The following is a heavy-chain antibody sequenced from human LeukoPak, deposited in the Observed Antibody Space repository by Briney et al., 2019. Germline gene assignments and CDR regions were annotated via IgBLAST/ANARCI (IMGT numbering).Heavy chain of an antibody. CDR2: INSGSLTI. Sequence: GGSLRLSCAASGFTFSSYSMNWVRQAPGKGLEWVSYINSGSLTIYYADSVKGRFTISRDNAKNSLYLQMNSLRAEDTAVYYCAKDPPSYCGGDCYLGGDYWGQGTLVTVSS. CDR1: GFTFSSYS. D-gene: IGHD2-21*01. J-gene: IGHJ4*02. CDR3: AKDPPSYCGGDCYLGGDY. V-gene: IGHV3-48*01.